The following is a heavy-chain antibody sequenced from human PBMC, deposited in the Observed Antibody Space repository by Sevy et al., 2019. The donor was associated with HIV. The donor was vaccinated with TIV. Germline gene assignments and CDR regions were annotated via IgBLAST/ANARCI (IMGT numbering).Heavy chain of an antibody. CDR3: ARDPTFSSDTRGYYPFDS. CDR1: GFICSNYA. CDR2: ISYDGSNK. Sequence: GGSLRLSCAASGFICSNYAIHWVRRAPGKGLEWVAVISYDGSNKHYAASVKGRFTISRENSRNTLFLQMNSLRLDDTAVYYCARDPTFSSDTRGYYPFDSWGQGTLVTVSS. V-gene: IGHV3-30*04. J-gene: IGHJ4*02. D-gene: IGHD3-22*01.